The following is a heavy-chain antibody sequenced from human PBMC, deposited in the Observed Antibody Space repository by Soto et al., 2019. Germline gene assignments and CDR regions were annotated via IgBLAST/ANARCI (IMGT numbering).Heavy chain of an antibody. D-gene: IGHD6-19*01. CDR3: GRAVAVRADFDY. V-gene: IGHV1-3*01. Sequence: SLKVSCKASGYTFTSFSMHWVRQAPGQRLEWMGWINAGNGNTKYSQNFQGRDTITRDTSASTAYMELSSLRSEDTAVYYCGRAVAVRADFDYWGQGTLVSVSS. CDR2: INAGNGNT. CDR1: GYTFTSFS. J-gene: IGHJ4*02.